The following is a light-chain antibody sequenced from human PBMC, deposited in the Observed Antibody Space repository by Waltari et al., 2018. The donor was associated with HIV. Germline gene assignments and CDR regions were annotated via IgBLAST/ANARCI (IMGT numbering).Light chain of an antibody. CDR3: QQYGSSPPT. CDR1: QSVRSSY. V-gene: IGKV3-20*01. CDR2: GAS. J-gene: IGKJ2*01. Sequence: EIVLTQSPGTLSLSPGERANLSCRASQSVRSSYLAWYQQKPGQAPRLLIYGASSWATGIPDRFSGSGSGTDFTLTISRLEPEDFAVYFCQQYGSSPPTFGQGTKLEIK.